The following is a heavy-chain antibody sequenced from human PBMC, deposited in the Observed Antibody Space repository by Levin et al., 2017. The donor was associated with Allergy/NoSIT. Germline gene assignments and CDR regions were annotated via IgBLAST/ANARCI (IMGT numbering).Heavy chain of an antibody. J-gene: IGHJ4*02. D-gene: IGHD3-3*01. V-gene: IGHV3-23*01. Sequence: GGSLRLSCAASGFTFSSYAMSWVRQAPGKGLEWVSAISGSGGSTYYADSVKGRFTISRDNSKNTLYLQMNSLRAEDTAVYYCAKERGNYDFWSGYFGILDYWGQGTLVTVSS. CDR1: GFTFSSYA. CDR3: AKERGNYDFWSGYFGILDY. CDR2: ISGSGGST.